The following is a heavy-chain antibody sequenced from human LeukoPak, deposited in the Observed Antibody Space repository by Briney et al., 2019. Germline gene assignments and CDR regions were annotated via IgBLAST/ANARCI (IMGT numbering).Heavy chain of an antibody. D-gene: IGHD1-1*01. CDR3: ATSGGVQLNY. CDR1: GFTFSNYG. J-gene: IGHJ4*02. Sequence: GGSLRLSCAASGFTFSNYGMHWVRQAPGKGLEWVAFIKYDGSNEYYADSVKGRFTISRDNSKNTLYLQMNSLRAEDTAVYYCATSGGVQLNYWGQGTLVTVSS. CDR2: IKYDGSNE. V-gene: IGHV3-30*02.